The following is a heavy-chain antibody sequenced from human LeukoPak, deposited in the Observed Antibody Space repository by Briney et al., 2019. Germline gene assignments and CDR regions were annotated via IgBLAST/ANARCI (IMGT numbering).Heavy chain of an antibody. D-gene: IGHD7-27*01. CDR1: GYTFTNYG. CDR2: ISVYNGNT. J-gene: IGHJ6*03. CDR3: ARAFWGSGYYYYMDV. Sequence: GASVKVSCKASGYTFTNYGIIWVRQAPGQGLEWMGWISVYNGNTKYAQKLQGRVTMTTDTSTSTAYMELRSLRSDDTAVYFCARAFWGSGYYYYMDVWGKGTTVTVSS. V-gene: IGHV1-18*01.